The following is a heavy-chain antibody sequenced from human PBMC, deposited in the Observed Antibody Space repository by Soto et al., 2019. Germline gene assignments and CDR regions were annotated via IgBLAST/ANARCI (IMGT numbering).Heavy chain of an antibody. Sequence: QVQLVESGGGVVQPGRSLRLSCAASGFTFSSYAMHWVRQAPGKGLEWVAVISYDGSNKYYADSVKGRFTISRDNSKNTLYLQMNSLRAEDTAVYYCARVGGEDQIAAADYFDYWGQGTLVTVSS. CDR2: ISYDGSNK. CDR3: ARVGGEDQIAAADYFDY. J-gene: IGHJ4*02. D-gene: IGHD6-13*01. V-gene: IGHV3-30-3*01. CDR1: GFTFSSYA.